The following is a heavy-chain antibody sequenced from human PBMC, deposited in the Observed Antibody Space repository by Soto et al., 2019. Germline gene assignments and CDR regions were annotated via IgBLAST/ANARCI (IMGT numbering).Heavy chain of an antibody. CDR3: ARHQYYYDSSGYTLDY. D-gene: IGHD3-22*01. Sequence: SETLSLTCTVSGGSISSSTYYWGWIRQPPGKGLEWIGSVHYSGSTYYNPSLKSRVTISVDTSNNQFSLKLNSVTAADTAVYYCARHQYYYDSSGYTLDYWGQGTLVTVSS. V-gene: IGHV4-39*01. CDR2: VHYSGST. CDR1: GGSISSSTYY. J-gene: IGHJ4*02.